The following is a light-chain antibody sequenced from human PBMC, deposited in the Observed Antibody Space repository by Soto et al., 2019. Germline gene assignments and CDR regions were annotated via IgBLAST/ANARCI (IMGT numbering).Light chain of an antibody. CDR1: QSVYSSH. CDR2: DAS. V-gene: IGKV3-20*01. J-gene: IGKJ3*01. CDR3: QQYHSAPFT. Sequence: EIVLTQSPGTLSLSPGERATLSCRASQSVYSSHLAWYRQKPGQVPRLLIYDASSRATGIPDRFSGGGSGTDFTLTISRLEPEDFAVYYCQQYHSAPFTFGPGTKVDIK.